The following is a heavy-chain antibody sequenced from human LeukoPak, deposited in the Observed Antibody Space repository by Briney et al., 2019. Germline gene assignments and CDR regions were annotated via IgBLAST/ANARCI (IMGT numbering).Heavy chain of an antibody. CDR3: ARGVNLEYYFDY. CDR1: GGSISSYY. D-gene: IGHD1-14*01. J-gene: IGHJ4*02. CDR2: IYTSGST. Sequence: SETLSLTCTVSGGSISSYYWSWIRQPAGKGVEWNGRIYTSGSTNYNPSLKSRVTMSVDTSKNQFSLKVSSVTAADTAVYYCARGVNLEYYFDYWGQGTLVTVSS. V-gene: IGHV4-4*07.